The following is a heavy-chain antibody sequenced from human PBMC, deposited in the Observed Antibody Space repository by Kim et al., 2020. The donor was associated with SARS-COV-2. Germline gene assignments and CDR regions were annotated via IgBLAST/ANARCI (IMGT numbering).Heavy chain of an antibody. V-gene: IGHV1-58*01. J-gene: IGHJ4*02. CDR3: AAGYGSGSYYIDY. D-gene: IGHD3-10*01. Sequence: SVKVSCKASGFTFTSSAVQWVRQARGQRLEWIGWIVVGSGNTNYAQKFQERVTITRDMSTSTAYMELSSLRSEDTAVYYCAAGYGSGSYYIDYWGQGTLVTVSS. CDR2: IVVGSGNT. CDR1: GFTFTSSA.